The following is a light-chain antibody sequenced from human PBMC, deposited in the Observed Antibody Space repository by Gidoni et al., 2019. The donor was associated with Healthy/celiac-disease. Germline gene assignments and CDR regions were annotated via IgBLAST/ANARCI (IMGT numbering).Light chain of an antibody. CDR3: QQYNNWPLYT. V-gene: IGKV3-15*01. CDR2: GAS. Sequence: EIVLTQSPATLSVSTGERATLTCRASQSVSSNLAWYQQKPGQAPRLLIYGASTRATGIAARCSGSGSGTEFTLTISSLQSEDFAVYYCQQYNNWPLYTFGQGTKLEIK. CDR1: QSVSSN. J-gene: IGKJ2*01.